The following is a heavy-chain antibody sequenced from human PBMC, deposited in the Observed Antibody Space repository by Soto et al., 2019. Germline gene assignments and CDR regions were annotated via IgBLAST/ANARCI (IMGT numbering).Heavy chain of an antibody. CDR2: TGGAGGTT. CDR1: GFTFSSYA. Sequence: EVQLLESGGDLVQPGGSLRLSCAASGFTFSSYAMTWVRQASGKGLEGVAATGGAGGTTFYADSVKGRFTISRDNSKNTLYLQMNSLTTEDTAIYFCAKAPPTWRSGNYVIDYWGQGTLVTVSP. J-gene: IGHJ4*02. V-gene: IGHV3-23*01. CDR3: AKAPPTWRSGNYVIDY. D-gene: IGHD1-26*01.